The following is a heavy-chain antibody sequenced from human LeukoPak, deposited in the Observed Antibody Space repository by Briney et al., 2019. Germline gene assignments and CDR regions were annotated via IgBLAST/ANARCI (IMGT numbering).Heavy chain of an antibody. J-gene: IGHJ3*02. V-gene: IGHV1-18*01. Sequence: ASVKVSCKASGYTFTSYGISWVRQAPGQGLEWMGWISAYNGNTNYAQKLQGRVTMTTDTSTSTAYMELRSLRSDDTAVYYCARDQPVEQWLDTNAFDIWGQGTMVTVSS. CDR1: GYTFTSYG. D-gene: IGHD6-19*01. CDR2: ISAYNGNT. CDR3: ARDQPVEQWLDTNAFDI.